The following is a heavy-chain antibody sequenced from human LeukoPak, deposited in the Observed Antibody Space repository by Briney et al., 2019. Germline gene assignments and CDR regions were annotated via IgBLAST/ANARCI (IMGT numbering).Heavy chain of an antibody. V-gene: IGHV4-59*08. CDR1: GGSISSYY. Sequence: SETLSLTCTVSGGSISSYYWSWIRQPPGKGLEWIGYIYYSGSTNYNPSLKSRVTISVDTSKNQFSLKLSSVTAADMAVYYCAIAAGPDAFDIWGQGTMVTVSS. CDR2: IYYSGST. CDR3: AIAAGPDAFDI. J-gene: IGHJ3*02. D-gene: IGHD6-13*01.